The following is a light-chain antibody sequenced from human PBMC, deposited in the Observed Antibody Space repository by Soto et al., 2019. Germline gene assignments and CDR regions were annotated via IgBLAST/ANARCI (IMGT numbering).Light chain of an antibody. V-gene: IGLV2-8*01. Sequence: QSVLTQPPSASGSPGQSVTISCTGTSSDVGGYNYVSWYQQHPGKAPKLMIYEVSKRPSGVPDRSSGSKSGNTASLTVSGLQAEDEADYYCSSYAGSNEGVFGTGTKVTV. CDR3: SSYAGSNEGV. CDR1: SSDVGGYNY. J-gene: IGLJ1*01. CDR2: EVS.